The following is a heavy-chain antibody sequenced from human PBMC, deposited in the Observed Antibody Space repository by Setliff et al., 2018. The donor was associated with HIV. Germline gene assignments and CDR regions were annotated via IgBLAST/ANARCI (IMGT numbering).Heavy chain of an antibody. Sequence: GESLKISCKALEYTFSTYWIGWVRQMPGEGLEWMGIIYPDDSNIRDNPSFQKHVTISADKSITTAYLQLNNLKASDTATYYCARRDGRSMNAFEIWGPGTMVTV. D-gene: IGHD6-13*01. V-gene: IGHV5-51*01. CDR3: ARRDGRSMNAFEI. CDR1: EYTFSTYW. J-gene: IGHJ3*02. CDR2: IYPDDSNI.